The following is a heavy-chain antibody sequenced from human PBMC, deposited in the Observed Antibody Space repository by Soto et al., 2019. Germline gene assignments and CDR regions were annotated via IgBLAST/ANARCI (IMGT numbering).Heavy chain of an antibody. CDR3: ARGGRGVTLYFDY. CDR1: GYMYSSYG. D-gene: IGHD3-10*01. CDR2: ISAYNGDT. J-gene: IGHJ4*02. V-gene: IGHV1-18*01. Sequence: QVQLVQSGAEVKKPGASVKVSCKASGYMYSSYGISWVRQAPGQGLEWMGWISAYNGDTNYEQKFQGRVTMTRDTSTRTAYMELRSLRSDDTAVYYCARGGRGVTLYFDYWGRGTLVTVSS.